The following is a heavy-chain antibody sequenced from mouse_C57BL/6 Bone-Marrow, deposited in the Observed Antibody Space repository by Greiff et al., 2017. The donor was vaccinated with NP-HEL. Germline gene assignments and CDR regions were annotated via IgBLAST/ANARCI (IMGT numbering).Heavy chain of an antibody. Sequence: QVQLKESGPGLVKPSQSLFLTCSITGFPITSGYYWIWIRQSPGKPLEWMGYITHSGETFYNPSLQSPISITRETSKNQFFLQLNSVTTEDTAMYYCAGGLSIHYWGQGTLVTVSA. CDR1: GFPITSGYY. J-gene: IGHJ3*01. V-gene: IGHV12-3*01. CDR2: ITHSGET. CDR3: AGGLSIHY. D-gene: IGHD6-1*01.